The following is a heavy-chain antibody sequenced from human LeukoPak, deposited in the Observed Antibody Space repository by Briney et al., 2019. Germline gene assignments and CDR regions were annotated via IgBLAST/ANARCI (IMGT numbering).Heavy chain of an antibody. CDR1: RFTSSDYD. Sequence: GGSLRLSCAASRFTSSDYDVSSRRQAPGKGREGFSYISSSGSTTYYADSVKGRFTISRDNAKNSLYLNMNSLSAEDTAVYYCARAPAMVTFAFDIWGQGTMVTVSS. CDR3: ARAPAMVTFAFDI. V-gene: IGHV3-11*01. J-gene: IGHJ3*02. D-gene: IGHD5-18*01. CDR2: ISSSGSTT.